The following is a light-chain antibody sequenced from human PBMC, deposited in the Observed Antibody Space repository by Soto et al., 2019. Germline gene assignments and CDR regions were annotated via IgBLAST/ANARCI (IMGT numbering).Light chain of an antibody. Sequence: AIRMTQSPSSLSASTGDRVTITCRASQGISSYLALYQQKPGKAPKLLIYAASTLQSGVPSSFSGSGSWTDFTLTISCLQSDYFATYDCQQYYSYPLTFGGGTNVEIK. CDR3: QQYYSYPLT. J-gene: IGKJ4*01. CDR1: QGISSY. V-gene: IGKV1-8*01. CDR2: AAS.